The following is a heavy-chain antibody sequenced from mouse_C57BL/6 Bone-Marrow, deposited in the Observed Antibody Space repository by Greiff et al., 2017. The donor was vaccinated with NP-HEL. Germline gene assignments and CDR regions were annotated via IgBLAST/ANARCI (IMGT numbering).Heavy chain of an antibody. CDR1: GYAFSSSW. D-gene: IGHD2-4*01. Sequence: VQVVESGPELVKPGASVKISCKASGYAFSSSWMNWVKQRPGKGLEWIGRIYPGDGDTNYNGKFKGKATLTADKSSSTAYMQLSSLTSEDSAVYFCARSRTTMITTGAMDYWGQGTSVTVSS. CDR3: ARSRTTMITTGAMDY. J-gene: IGHJ4*01. V-gene: IGHV1-82*01. CDR2: IYPGDGDT.